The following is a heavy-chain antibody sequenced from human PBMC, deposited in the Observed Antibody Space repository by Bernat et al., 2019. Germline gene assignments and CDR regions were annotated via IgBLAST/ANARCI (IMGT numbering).Heavy chain of an antibody. CDR2: ISYDGSNK. J-gene: IGHJ4*02. D-gene: IGHD1-26*01. CDR3: AKDRVGALDY. V-gene: IGHV3-30*18. CDR1: GFTFSSYG. Sequence: QVQLVESGGGVVQPGRSLRLSCAASGFTFSSYGMHWVRQAPGKGLEWVAVISYDGSNKYYADSVKGQFTISRDNSKNTLYLQMNSLRAEDTAVYYCAKDRVGALDYWGQGTLVTVSS.